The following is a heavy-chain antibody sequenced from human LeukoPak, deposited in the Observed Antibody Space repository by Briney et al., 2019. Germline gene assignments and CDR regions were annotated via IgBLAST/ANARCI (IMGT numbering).Heavy chain of an antibody. CDR1: GFTFSSYA. D-gene: IGHD3-22*01. Sequence: GRSLRLSCAASGFTFSSYAMHWVRQAPGKGLEYVSAISSNGGSTYYANSVKGRFTISRDNSKNTLYLQMGSLRAEDMAVYYCARVKFLAPYVGYDSSGYYSDWGQGTLVTVSS. V-gene: IGHV3-64*01. CDR2: ISSNGGST. J-gene: IGHJ4*02. CDR3: ARVKFLAPYVGYDSSGYYSD.